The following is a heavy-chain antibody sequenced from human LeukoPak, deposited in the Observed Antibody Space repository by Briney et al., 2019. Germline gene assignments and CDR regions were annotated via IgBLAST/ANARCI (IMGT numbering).Heavy chain of an antibody. J-gene: IGHJ4*02. CDR1: GFTFSSYA. Sequence: GGPLRLSCAASGFTFSSYAMHWVRQAPGKGLEWVAVISYDGSNKYYADSVKGRFTISRDNSKNTLYLQMNSLRAEDTAVYYCARDSHMGFDYWGQGTLVTVSS. CDR3: ARDSHMGFDY. CDR2: ISYDGSNK. V-gene: IGHV3-30-3*01.